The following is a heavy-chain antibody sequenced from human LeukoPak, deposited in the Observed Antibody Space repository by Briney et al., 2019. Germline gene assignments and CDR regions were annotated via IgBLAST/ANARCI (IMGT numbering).Heavy chain of an antibody. CDR1: GGSISSYY. V-gene: IGHV4-59*01. Sequence: PSETLSLTCTVSGGSISSYYWSWIRQPPGKGLEWIGYIYYSGSTNYNPSLKSRVTISVDTSKNQFSLKLSSVTAADTAVYYCAREADWKRAFDIWGQGTMVTVSS. CDR2: IYYSGST. D-gene: IGHD1-1*01. CDR3: AREADWKRAFDI. J-gene: IGHJ3*02.